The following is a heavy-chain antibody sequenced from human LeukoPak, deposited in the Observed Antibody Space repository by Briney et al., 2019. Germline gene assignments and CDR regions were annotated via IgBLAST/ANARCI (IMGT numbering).Heavy chain of an antibody. J-gene: IGHJ4*02. CDR1: GGSISSYY. CDR2: ISDIGSI. Sequence: SETLSLTCTVSGGSISSYYWSWIRQPPGKGLEWIAYISDIGSINYNPSLKSRVTISLDTSKNQFSLKLSSVTAADTAVYYCARHARKRLTSNWDFWGQGTLVTVSS. V-gene: IGHV4-59*08. D-gene: IGHD2-21*02. CDR3: ARHARKRLTSNWDF.